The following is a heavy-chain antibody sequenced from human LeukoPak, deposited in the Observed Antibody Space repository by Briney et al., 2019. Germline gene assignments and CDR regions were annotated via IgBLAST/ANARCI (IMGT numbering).Heavy chain of an antibody. V-gene: IGHV1-18*01. CDR2: ISGYNGNT. Sequence: ASLMVSCKASIYTFTNFSVSWVRHAPRQGLEWVAWISGYNGNTKDTETFQGRVTMTSDTSTSTAYMAQRSLSSDDTAVYDCARDPYYYDSSGSWSRFDYWGQGTLVTVSS. CDR1: IYTFTNFS. D-gene: IGHD3-22*01. J-gene: IGHJ4*02. CDR3: ARDPYYYDSSGSWSRFDY.